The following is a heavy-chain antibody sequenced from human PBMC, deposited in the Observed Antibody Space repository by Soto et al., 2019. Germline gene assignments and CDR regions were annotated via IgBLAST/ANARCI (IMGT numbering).Heavy chain of an antibody. V-gene: IGHV3-7*03. J-gene: IGHJ4*02. CDR2: INQDGGGT. CDR1: GFTFISSF. Sequence: SGGSLRLSCVASGFTFISSFMGWVRQAPGKGLEWAANINQDGGGTYYVDSVEGRFTISRDNAKDSLYLQMNSLRGEDTAVYYCARYFRGSGRYFFDYWGQGTLVTVSS. CDR3: ARYFRGSGRYFFDY. D-gene: IGHD6-19*01.